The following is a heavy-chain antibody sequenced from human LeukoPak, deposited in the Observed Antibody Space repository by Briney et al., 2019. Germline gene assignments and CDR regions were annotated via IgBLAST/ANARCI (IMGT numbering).Heavy chain of an antibody. CDR2: IYYSGST. CDR3: ARNKGRIAVAGKGFDY. CDR1: GGSISSYY. Sequence: SETLSLTCTVSGGSISSYYWIWIRPPPGKGLECIGYIYYSGSTHYNPSLKSRVTISVDTSKNQFSLKLSSVTAADTGVYYCARNKGRIAVAGKGFDYWGQGTLVTVSS. V-gene: IGHV4-59*08. D-gene: IGHD6-19*01. J-gene: IGHJ4*02.